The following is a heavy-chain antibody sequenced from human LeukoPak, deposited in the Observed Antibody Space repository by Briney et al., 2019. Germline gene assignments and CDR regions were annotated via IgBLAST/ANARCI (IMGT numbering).Heavy chain of an antibody. J-gene: IGHJ6*03. CDR1: GGSFSGYY. V-gene: IGHV4-34*01. CDR2: INHSGST. D-gene: IGHD3-3*01. Sequence: SETLSLTCAVYGGSFSGYYWSWIRQPPGKGLEWIGEINHSGSTNYNPSLKSRVTISVDTSKNQFSLKLSSVTAADTAVYYCARGIVGVVINYYYYMDVWGKGTTVTVSS. CDR3: ARGIVGVVINYYYYMDV.